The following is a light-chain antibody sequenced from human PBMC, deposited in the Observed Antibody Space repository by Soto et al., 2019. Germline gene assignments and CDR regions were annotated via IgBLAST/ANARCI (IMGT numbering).Light chain of an antibody. CDR3: QQSSSAPLT. J-gene: IGKJ3*01. CDR1: QSISTY. V-gene: IGKV1-39*01. Sequence: DIQMTQSPSSLSASEGDRVTITCRASQSISTYLNWYQQKPGKAPKLLIYAASSLQSGVPSRFSGSGSGTEFTLTISSLQHEDFEIYSCQQSSSAPLTLGPGTKVDIK. CDR2: AAS.